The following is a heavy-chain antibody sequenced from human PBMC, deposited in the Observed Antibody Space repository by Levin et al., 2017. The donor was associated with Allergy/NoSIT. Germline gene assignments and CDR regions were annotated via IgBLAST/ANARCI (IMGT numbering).Heavy chain of an antibody. Sequence: ASVKVSCKASGYTFTSYGISWVRQAPGQGLEWMGWISAYNGNTNYAQKLQGRVTMTTDTSTSTAYMELRSLRSDDTAVYYCARVTLGYCSSTSCPEHAVDVWGQGTLVTVSS. J-gene: IGHJ4*02. V-gene: IGHV1-18*01. CDR2: ISAYNGNT. D-gene: IGHD2-2*01. CDR1: GYTFTSYG. CDR3: ARVTLGYCSSTSCPEHAVDV.